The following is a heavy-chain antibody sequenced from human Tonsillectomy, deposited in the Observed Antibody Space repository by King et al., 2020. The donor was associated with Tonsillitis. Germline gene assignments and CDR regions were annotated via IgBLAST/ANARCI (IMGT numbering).Heavy chain of an antibody. Sequence: VQLVESGGGVVQPGRSLRLSCAVSGLTFSSYGMHWVRQAPGKGLEWVALIWYDGTNKYYAESVKGRFTISRDNSKNTLYLQMNSLRAEDTAVYFCARETYDYDSSGYSAGAHLDYWGQGTLVTVSS. CDR2: IWYDGTNK. V-gene: IGHV3-33*08. J-gene: IGHJ4*02. CDR3: ARETYDYDSSGYSAGAHLDY. D-gene: IGHD3-22*01. CDR1: GLTFSSYG.